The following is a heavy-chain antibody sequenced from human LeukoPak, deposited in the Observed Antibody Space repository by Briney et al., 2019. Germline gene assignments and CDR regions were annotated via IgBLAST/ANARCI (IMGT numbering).Heavy chain of an antibody. CDR2: SNAGNGNK. CDR3: ARGSYESSGIDY. D-gene: IGHD3-22*01. Sequence: ASVKVSCKASGYTFTNYAMHWVRQAPGQRLEWMGGSNAGNGNKKYSQEFQGRVTITRDTSASIAYMELSSLRSEDTAVYYCARGSYESSGIDYWGQGTPVTVSS. J-gene: IGHJ4*02. V-gene: IGHV1-3*02. CDR1: GYTFTNYA.